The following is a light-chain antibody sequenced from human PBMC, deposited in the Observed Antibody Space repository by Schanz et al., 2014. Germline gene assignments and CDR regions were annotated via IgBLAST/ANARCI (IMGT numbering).Light chain of an antibody. CDR3: CSYAGSYTWV. V-gene: IGLV2-14*01. CDR2: EGT. Sequence: QSALTQPASVSGSPGQSITISCTGTSSDVGAYNYVSWYQQHPGKAPKLMIYEGTKRPLGVSNRFSGSKSGNTASLTISGLQAEDEADYYCCSYAGSYTWVFGGGTQLTVL. J-gene: IGLJ3*02. CDR1: SSDVGAYNY.